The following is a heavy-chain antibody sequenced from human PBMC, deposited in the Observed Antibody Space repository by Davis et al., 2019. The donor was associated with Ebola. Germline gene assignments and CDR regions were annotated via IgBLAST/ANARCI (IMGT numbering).Heavy chain of an antibody. D-gene: IGHD6-25*01. Sequence: PSETLSLTCTVSGGSISSSSYYWGWIRQPPGKGLEWIGSIYYSGSTYYNPSLKSRVTISVDTSKNQFSLKLSSVTAADTAVYYCARCYSSVRVQYYYYGMDVWGQGTTVTVSS. CDR2: IYYSGST. J-gene: IGHJ6*02. CDR3: ARCYSSVRVQYYYYGMDV. CDR1: GGSISSSSYY. V-gene: IGHV4-39*01.